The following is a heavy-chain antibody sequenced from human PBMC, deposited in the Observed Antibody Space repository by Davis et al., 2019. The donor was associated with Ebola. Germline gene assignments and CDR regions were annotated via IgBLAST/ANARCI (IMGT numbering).Heavy chain of an antibody. CDR2: INDNGQRL. CDR3: VKDRSGTYAFDI. J-gene: IGHJ3*02. D-gene: IGHD3-10*01. CDR1: GFTFSSSA. V-gene: IGHV3-64D*08. Sequence: GGSLRLSCATSGFTFSSSAMHWGRQAPGKGLEYVAGINDNGQRLHYGESVKGRFTISRDTSKNILYLQMSSLREEDTCLYYCVKDRSGTYAFDIWGQGTGVTVSS.